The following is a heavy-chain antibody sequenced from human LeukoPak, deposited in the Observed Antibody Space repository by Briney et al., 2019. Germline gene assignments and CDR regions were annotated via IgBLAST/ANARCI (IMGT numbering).Heavy chain of an antibody. D-gene: IGHD3-3*01. CDR3: ARDRVVITPHLWFDS. Sequence: SETLSLTCTVSGGSISSSSYYWGWIRQPPGKGLEWIGSIYYSGSTYYNPSLKSRVTISVDTSKNQFSLKLSSVTAADTAVYYCARDRVVITPHLWFDSWGQGTLVTVSS. J-gene: IGHJ5*01. CDR2: IYYSGST. V-gene: IGHV4-39*07. CDR1: GGSISSSSYY.